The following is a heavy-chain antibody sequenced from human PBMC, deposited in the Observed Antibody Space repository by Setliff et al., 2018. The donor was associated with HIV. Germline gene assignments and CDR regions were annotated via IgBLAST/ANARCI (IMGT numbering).Heavy chain of an antibody. CDR1: GYTFTSYG. CDR3: ARELKVVYDSWSSSDPPYYFDN. CDR2: INTYNGNT. D-gene: IGHD3-3*01. V-gene: IGHV1-18*01. J-gene: IGHJ4*02. Sequence: ASVKASCKASGYTFTSYGISWVRQAPGQGLEWMGWINTYNGNTNYAQKVQGRVTMTTDTSTSTVHMELRSLRSEDTAVYYCARELKVVYDSWSSSDPPYYFDNWGQGTLVTVSS.